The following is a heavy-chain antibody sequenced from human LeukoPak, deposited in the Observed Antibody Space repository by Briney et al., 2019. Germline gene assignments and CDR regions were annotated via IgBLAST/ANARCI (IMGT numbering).Heavy chain of an antibody. V-gene: IGHV4-59*02. CDR1: GGSVSSHY. D-gene: IGHD1-1*01. CDR2: IYYSGST. J-gene: IGHJ6*03. Sequence: NPSETLSLTCTVSGGSVSSHYWSWIRQPPGKGLEWIGYIYYSGSTNYNPSLKSRVTISVDTSKNQFSLKLSSVTAADTAVYYCATAGAWYMDVWGKGTTVTVSS. CDR3: ATAGAWYMDV.